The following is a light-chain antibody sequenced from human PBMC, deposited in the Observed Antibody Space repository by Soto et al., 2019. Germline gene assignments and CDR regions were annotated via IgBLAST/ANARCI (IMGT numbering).Light chain of an antibody. CDR3: QQSYSTPFT. J-gene: IGKJ3*01. CDR1: QSINSY. V-gene: IGKV1-39*01. CDR2: AAS. Sequence: DLQMTQSPSSLSASVGDRVTITCRASQSINSYLNWFQQKPGKAPNLLIYAASSLQSGVPSRFSGSGSGTDFTLTISSLQPEDFATYYCQQSYSTPFTFGPGTKVDIE.